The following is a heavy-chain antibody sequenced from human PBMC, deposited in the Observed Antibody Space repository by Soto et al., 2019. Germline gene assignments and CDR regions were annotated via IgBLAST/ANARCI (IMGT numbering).Heavy chain of an antibody. V-gene: IGHV3-11*01. CDR3: ASDGSMVVAATYDY. CDR1: GFTFSDYY. Sequence: GGSLRLSCAASGFTFSDYYMSWIRQAPGKGLEWVSYISSSGSTIYYADSVKGRFTISRDNAKNSLYLQMNSLRAEDTAVYYCASDGSMVVAATYDYWGQGTLVTVSS. CDR2: ISSSGSTI. D-gene: IGHD2-15*01. J-gene: IGHJ4*02.